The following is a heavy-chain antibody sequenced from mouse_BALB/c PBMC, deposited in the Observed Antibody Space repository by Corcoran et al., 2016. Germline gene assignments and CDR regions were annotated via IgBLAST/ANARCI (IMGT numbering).Heavy chain of an antibody. Sequence: VQLQQSGPELVKTGASMTISCKASGYSFTGYTMNWVKQAPGKGLKWMGWINTYTGEPTYADDFKGRFAFSLETSASTAYLQINNLKNEDTATYCCARDPAWCAYWGQGTLVTVSA. CDR3: ARDPAWCAY. CDR2: INTYTGEP. V-gene: IGHV9-3-1*01. J-gene: IGHJ3*01. CDR1: GYSFTGYT.